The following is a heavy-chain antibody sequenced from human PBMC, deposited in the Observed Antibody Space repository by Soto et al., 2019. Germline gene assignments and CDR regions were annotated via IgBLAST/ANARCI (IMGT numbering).Heavy chain of an antibody. D-gene: IGHD3-9*01. Sequence: QIQLMQSGGDVKTPGASLKVSCTTSRYTFTSNGIACVRQAPGQGLEWMGWISTFNGQTDYAQKFQGRVTMTADTITSTVHMELRSLRSDDTGVYYCARLLTEGATFREDAFDLWGHGTKVTVSS. CDR1: RYTFTSNG. CDR3: ARLLTEGATFREDAFDL. V-gene: IGHV1-18*01. CDR2: ISTFNGQT. J-gene: IGHJ3*01.